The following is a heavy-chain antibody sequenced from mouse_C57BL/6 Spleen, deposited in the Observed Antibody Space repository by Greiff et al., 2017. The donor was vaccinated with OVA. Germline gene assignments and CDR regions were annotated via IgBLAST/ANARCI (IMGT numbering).Heavy chain of an antibody. CDR3: ARVGEAPIPRFAY. CDR2: INPNNGGT. CDR1: GYTFTDYY. J-gene: IGHJ3*01. V-gene: IGHV1-26*01. Sequence: EVQLQQSGPELVKPGASVKISCKASGYTFTDYYMNWVKQSHGKSLEWIGDINPNNGGTSYNQKFKGKATLTVDKSSSTAYMELRSLTSEDSAVYYCARVGEAPIPRFAYWGQGTLVTVSA.